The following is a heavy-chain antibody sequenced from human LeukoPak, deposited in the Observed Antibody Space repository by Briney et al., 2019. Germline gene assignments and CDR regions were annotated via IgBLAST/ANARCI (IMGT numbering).Heavy chain of an antibody. D-gene: IGHD2/OR15-2a*01. J-gene: IGHJ4*02. CDR2: IDPSNTTT. CDR1: GSTFSRYS. CDR3: VKELWDS. Sequence: GGSLRLSCAASGSTFSRYSMSWVRQAPGKGLEWVSYIDPSNTTTYYADSVKGRFIISRDNARNPLYLQMNSLRVEDTAVYYCVKELWDSWGQGTLVTVSS. V-gene: IGHV3-48*01.